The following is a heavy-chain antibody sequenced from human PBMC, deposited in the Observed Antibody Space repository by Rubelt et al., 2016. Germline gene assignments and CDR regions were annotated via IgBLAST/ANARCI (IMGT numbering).Heavy chain of an antibody. CDR3: ASTLPDGGGGGACDI. D-gene: IGHD3-16*01. J-gene: IGHJ3*02. CDR2: INHSGST. Sequence: QVQLQQWGAGLLKPSETLSLTCAVYGGSFSGYYWSWIRQPPGKGLEWIGEINHSGSTNYNPSLKLRVTISVDTAKNQFSLKLSSVTAAGTAVYYWASTLPDGGGGGACDIWGQGTMVTVSS. CDR1: GGSFSGYY. V-gene: IGHV4-34*01.